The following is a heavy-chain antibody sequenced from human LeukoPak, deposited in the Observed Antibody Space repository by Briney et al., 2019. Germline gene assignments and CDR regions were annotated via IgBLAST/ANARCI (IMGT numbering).Heavy chain of an antibody. CDR1: GFTFSSYG. CDR3: AKENVALLKVGYMDV. D-gene: IGHD1-26*01. Sequence: PGGSLRLSCAASGFTFSSYGMSWVRQAPGKGLEWVSAISGSGGSTYYADSVKGRFTISRDNSKNTLYLQMNSLRAEDTAVYYCAKENVALLKVGYMDVWGKGTTVTISS. CDR2: ISGSGGST. J-gene: IGHJ6*03. V-gene: IGHV3-23*01.